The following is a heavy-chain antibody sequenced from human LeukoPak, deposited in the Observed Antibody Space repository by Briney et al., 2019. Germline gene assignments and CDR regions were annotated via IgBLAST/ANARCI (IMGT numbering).Heavy chain of an antibody. D-gene: IGHD2/OR15-2a*01. J-gene: IGHJ4*02. CDR1: GFTFTSSA. V-gene: IGHV3-23*01. CDR3: AKVGTVYFPLDF. CDR2: ISGRSGTT. Sequence: GGTLRLSCVASGFTFTSSAMSWVRQAPGKGLEWVSAISGRSGTTYYADSVKGRFTISRDNSKNTLYLQMNSLRAGDTAVYYCAKVGTVYFPLDFWGQGTLVTVSS.